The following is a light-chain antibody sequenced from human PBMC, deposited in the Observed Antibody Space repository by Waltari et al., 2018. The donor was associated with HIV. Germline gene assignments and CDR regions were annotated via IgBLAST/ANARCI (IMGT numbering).Light chain of an antibody. V-gene: IGLV2-11*01. CDR2: GVN. CDR1: ISDVGGNKY. CDR3: YSYAGTSVL. J-gene: IGLJ2*01. Sequence: QSALTQPRSVSGSPGQSVSISCTGIISDVGGNKYFSWYQQSPGKAPKLILSGVNNRPSGVPDRFSGSKSGNTASLTISGLQAEDEADYFCYSYAGTSVLFGGGTKLTVL.